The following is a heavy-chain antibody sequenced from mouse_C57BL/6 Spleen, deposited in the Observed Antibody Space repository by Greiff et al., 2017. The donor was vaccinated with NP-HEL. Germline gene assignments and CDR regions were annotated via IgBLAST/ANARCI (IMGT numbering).Heavy chain of an antibody. Sequence: VQLQQSGAELVMPGASVKLSCKASGYTFTSYWMHWVKQRPGQGLEWIGEIYPSDSYTNYNQKFKGKSTLTVDKSSSTAYIQLSSLTSGDSAVYYCARRSITTVGTDFDYWGQGTTLTVSS. D-gene: IGHD1-1*01. V-gene: IGHV1-69*01. CDR1: GYTFTSYW. J-gene: IGHJ2*01. CDR2: IYPSDSYT. CDR3: ARRSITTVGTDFDY.